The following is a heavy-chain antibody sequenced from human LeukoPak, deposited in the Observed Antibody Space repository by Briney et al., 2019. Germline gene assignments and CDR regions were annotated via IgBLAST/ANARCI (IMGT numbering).Heavy chain of an antibody. CDR3: AKDSLRWSYFYYGMDV. CDR2: ISYAESNK. J-gene: IGHJ6*02. Sequence: PGGSLRLSCAASGFTLSSYGMHWVRQAPGKGLEWVAVISYAESNKYYVDSVKGRFTISRDNSKNTLYLQMNSLRAEDTAVYYCAKDSLRWSYFYYGMDVWGQGTTVTVSS. CDR1: GFTLSSYG. V-gene: IGHV3-30*18. D-gene: IGHD4-23*01.